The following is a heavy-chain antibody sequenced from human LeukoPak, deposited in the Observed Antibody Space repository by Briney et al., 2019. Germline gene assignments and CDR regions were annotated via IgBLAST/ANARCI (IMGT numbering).Heavy chain of an antibody. CDR3: AKLDHSSSWNDY. D-gene: IGHD6-13*01. Sequence: GGSLRLSCAASGFTFDDYAMHWVRQAPGKGLEWVSGISWNSGSIGYADSVKGRFTISRDNAKNSLYLQMNSLRAEDTALYYCAKLDHSSSWNDYWGQGTLVTVSS. CDR2: ISWNSGSI. J-gene: IGHJ4*02. CDR1: GFTFDDYA. V-gene: IGHV3-9*01.